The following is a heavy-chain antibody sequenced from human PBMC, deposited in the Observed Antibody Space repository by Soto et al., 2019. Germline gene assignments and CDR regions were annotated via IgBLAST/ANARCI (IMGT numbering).Heavy chain of an antibody. CDR1: GGSISSGDYH. J-gene: IGHJ3*02. D-gene: IGHD3-22*01. Sequence: PSETLSLTCTVSGGSISSGDYHWSWIRQPPGKGLEWIGYIYYSGSTYYNPSLKSRVTISVDTSKNQFSLKLSSVTAADTAVYYCARDPGLVVIQAFDIWGQGTMVTVSS. V-gene: IGHV4-30-4*01. CDR2: IYYSGST. CDR3: ARDPGLVVIQAFDI.